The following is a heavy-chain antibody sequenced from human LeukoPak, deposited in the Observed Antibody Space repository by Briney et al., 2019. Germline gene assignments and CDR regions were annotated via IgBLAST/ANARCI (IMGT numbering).Heavy chain of an antibody. V-gene: IGHV3-48*03. D-gene: IGHD1-26*01. Sequence: PGGSLRLSSAASGFTFSSYEMNWVRQAPGKGLEWVSYMSSSGGTIYYADSVKGRFTISRDNAKSSLYLQMNSLRVEDTAVYYCARPTAVGATPRAFDIWGQGTMVTVSS. CDR2: MSSSGGTI. J-gene: IGHJ3*02. CDR1: GFTFSSYE. CDR3: ARPTAVGATPRAFDI.